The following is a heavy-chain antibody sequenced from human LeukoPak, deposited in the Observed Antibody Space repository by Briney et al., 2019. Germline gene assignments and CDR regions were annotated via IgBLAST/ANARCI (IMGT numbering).Heavy chain of an antibody. CDR1: GLTVSSNY. CDR3: ARDSISYGDYVAFDY. D-gene: IGHD4-17*01. V-gene: IGHV3-66*01. CDR2: IYRGGST. Sequence: GGSLRLSCAASGLTVSSNYMSCVRQAPGKGLEWVSVIYRGGSTYYADSVKGRFTISRDSSKNMLYLQMNSLRAEDTAVYYCARDSISYGDYVAFDYWGQGTLVTVSS. J-gene: IGHJ4*02.